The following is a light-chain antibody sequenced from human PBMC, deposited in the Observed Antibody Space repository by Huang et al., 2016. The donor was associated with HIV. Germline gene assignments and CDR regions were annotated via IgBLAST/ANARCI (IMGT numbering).Light chain of an antibody. J-gene: IGKJ5*01. Sequence: DIQMTQSPSSLSASVGDRVTITCRASQGISNSLAWYQQKPGKAPKLLLYAASRFSGSGSATDYTLTISSLQPEDFATYYCQQYYSTPPITFGQGTRLEIK. CDR1: QGISNS. V-gene: IGKV1-NL1*01. CDR3: QQYYSTPPIT. CDR2: A.